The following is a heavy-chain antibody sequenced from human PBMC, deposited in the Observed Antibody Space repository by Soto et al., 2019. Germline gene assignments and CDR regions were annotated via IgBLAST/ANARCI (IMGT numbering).Heavy chain of an antibody. V-gene: IGHV1-69*01. D-gene: IGHD3-22*01. CDR3: EREGDDSSGSDGVMDAFDL. CDR1: GGTFSSYA. CDR2: IMPIFGTA. J-gene: IGHJ3*01. Sequence: QVQLVQSGAEVKKPGSSVKVSCKASGGTFSSYAISWVRQAPGQGLEWMGGIMPIFGTANYAQKFQGRVTITADDSTSTAYMELSSLRSEDTAVYYCEREGDDSSGSDGVMDAFDLWGQGTMVTVSS.